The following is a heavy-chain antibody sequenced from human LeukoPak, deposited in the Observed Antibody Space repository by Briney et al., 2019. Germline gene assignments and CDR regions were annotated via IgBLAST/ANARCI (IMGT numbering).Heavy chain of an antibody. CDR2: ITSRSSHI. J-gene: IGHJ4*02. CDR1: GFTFSNYA. CDR3: ARDRFDSSGYYRRGTRPLDY. D-gene: IGHD3-22*01. V-gene: IGHV3-21*01. Sequence: GESLRLSCAASGFTFSNYATNWVRQAPGKGLEWVSSITSRSSHIYYADSVKGRFTISRDNSKNTLYLQMNSLRAEDTAVYYCARDRFDSSGYYRRGTRPLDYCGQGTLVTVSS.